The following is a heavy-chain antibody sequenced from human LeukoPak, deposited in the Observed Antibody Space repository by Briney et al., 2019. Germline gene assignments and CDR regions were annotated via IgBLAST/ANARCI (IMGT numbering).Heavy chain of an antibody. CDR2: ISRGGTN. D-gene: IGHD2-2*02. CDR3: ERLVGTDCSSTSCNIDY. CDR1: LFTVSSNY. V-gene: IGHV3-53*04. Sequence: PGWSLRLSCAASLFTVSSNYMSCVLQAPAKGVESGSGISRGGTNYHADPVKGRLSLSRHNSQITLYVQMNSLRAEDTAVYYCERLVGTDCSSTSCNIDYRGQATVVTVSS. J-gene: IGHJ4*02.